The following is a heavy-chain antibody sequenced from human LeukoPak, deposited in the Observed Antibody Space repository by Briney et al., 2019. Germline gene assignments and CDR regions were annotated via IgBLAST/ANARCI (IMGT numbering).Heavy chain of an antibody. CDR1: GCSISSYY. CDR2: IYYSGST. D-gene: IGHD3-22*01. CDR3: ARGKAYYYDSSGYYFTDDAFDI. Sequence: SETLSLTCTVSGCSISSYYWSWLRQPPGKGLEWIGYIYYSGSTNYNPSLKSRVTISVDTSKNQFSLKLSSVTAADTAVYYCARGKAYYYDSSGYYFTDDAFDIWGEGTMVTVSS. V-gene: IGHV4-59*12. J-gene: IGHJ3*02.